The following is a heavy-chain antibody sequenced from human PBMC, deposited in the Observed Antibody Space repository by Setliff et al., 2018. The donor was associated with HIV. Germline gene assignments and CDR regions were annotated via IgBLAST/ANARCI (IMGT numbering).Heavy chain of an antibody. CDR1: GYTFTDYY. CDR3: ARTQYTTTWPGNY. Sequence: ASVKVSCKASGYTFTDYYIHWVRQAPGQGLEWVGRIHPKTGGTNPAQTFLGRVTMSTDASTNTVHLELRSLRADDTAIYYCARTQYTTTWPGNYWGQGTLVTVSS. D-gene: IGHD1-1*01. J-gene: IGHJ4*02. V-gene: IGHV1-2*02. CDR2: IHPKTGGT.